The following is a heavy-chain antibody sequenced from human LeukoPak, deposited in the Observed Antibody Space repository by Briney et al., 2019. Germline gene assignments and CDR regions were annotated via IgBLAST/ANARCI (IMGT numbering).Heavy chain of an antibody. V-gene: IGHV3-23*01. CDR2: ISGSGGST. Sequence: GGSLRLSCAASGFTFSSYGMSWVRQAPGKGLEWVSAISGSGGSTYYADSVKGRFTISRDNSKNTLYLQMNSLRAEDTAVYYCAKDFGQYYYGSGSYGRFDYWGQGTLVTVSS. CDR1: GFTFSSYG. D-gene: IGHD3-10*01. J-gene: IGHJ4*02. CDR3: AKDFGQYYYGSGSYGRFDY.